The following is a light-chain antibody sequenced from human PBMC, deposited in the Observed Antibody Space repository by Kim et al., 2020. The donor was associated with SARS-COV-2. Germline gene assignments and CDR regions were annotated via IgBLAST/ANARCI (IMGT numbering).Light chain of an antibody. CDR3: AAWEDSLSAWV. CDR1: SSNIGTNY. Sequence: GQRVTISCSGGSSNIGTNYVYWYQQLPRTAPKLLIYRNSQRPSGVPDRFSGSKSGTSASLAISGLRSEDEADYYCAAWEDSLSAWVFGGGTQLTVL. J-gene: IGLJ3*02. V-gene: IGLV1-47*01. CDR2: RNS.